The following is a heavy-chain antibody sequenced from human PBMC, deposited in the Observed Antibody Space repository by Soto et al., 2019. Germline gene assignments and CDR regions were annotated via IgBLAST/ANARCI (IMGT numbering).Heavy chain of an antibody. CDR2: VSYSGGT. CDR3: SRRAPEGFDP. CDR1: GGSINSGGYY. J-gene: IGHJ5*02. Sequence: SETLSLTCTVSGGSINSGGYYRSLIRQPPGKGLEWIASVSYSGGTYYNPSLKSRVTISVDTSKKQFSLNLTSVTAADTAFYYCSRRAPEGFDPWGQGTQVTVSS. V-gene: IGHV4-39*01.